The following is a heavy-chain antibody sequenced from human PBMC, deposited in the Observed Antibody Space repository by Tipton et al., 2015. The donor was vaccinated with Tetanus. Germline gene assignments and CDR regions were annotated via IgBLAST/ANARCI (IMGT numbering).Heavy chain of an antibody. Sequence: QSGAEVKKPGSSVKVSCKASGGTFSSYAISWVRQAPGQGLEWMGGIIPIFGTANYAQKFQGRVTITADESTSTAYMELSSLRSEDTAVYYGARAAYSGSHHDQDFDYWGQGTLVTVSS. D-gene: IGHD1-26*01. CDR2: IIPIFGTA. CDR3: ARAAYSGSHHDQDFDY. J-gene: IGHJ4*02. CDR1: GGTFSSYA. V-gene: IGHV1-69*01.